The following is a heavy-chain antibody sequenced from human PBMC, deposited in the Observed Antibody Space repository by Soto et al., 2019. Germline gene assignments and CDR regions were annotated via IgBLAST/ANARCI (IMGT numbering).Heavy chain of an antibody. CDR1: GGSISSGGYY. V-gene: IGHV4-31*03. J-gene: IGHJ5*02. CDR2: IYYRGST. Sequence: QVQLQESGPGLVKPSQTLSLTCTVSGGSISSGGYYWSWIRQHPGKGLGWIGYIYYRGSTYYNPPLKSRVTLSVDSSKHQFSLKLSSVTAAATAVYYCARVHSYGSQTFDPWGQGTLVTVSS. D-gene: IGHD3-10*01. CDR3: ARVHSYGSQTFDP.